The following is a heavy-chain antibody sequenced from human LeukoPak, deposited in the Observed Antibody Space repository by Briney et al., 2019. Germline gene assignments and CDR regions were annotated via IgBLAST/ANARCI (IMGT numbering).Heavy chain of an antibody. Sequence: PGGSLRLSCAASGFTFSSYAMSWVRQAPGKGLEWVSVISGSGGSTYYADYVKGRFTISRDNSKNTLYLQMNSLRAEDTAVYYCARNFRDGYNNSFDYWGQGTLVTVSS. V-gene: IGHV3-23*01. D-gene: IGHD5-24*01. J-gene: IGHJ4*02. CDR1: GFTFSSYA. CDR3: ARNFRDGYNNSFDY. CDR2: ISGSGGST.